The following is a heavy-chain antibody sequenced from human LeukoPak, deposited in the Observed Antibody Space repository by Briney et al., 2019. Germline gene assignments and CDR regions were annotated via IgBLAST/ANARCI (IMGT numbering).Heavy chain of an antibody. Sequence: SETLSLTCTVSGGSISSYYWSWIRQPPGKGLEWIGYIYYSGSTNYNPSLKSRVTISVDTSKNQFSLKLSSVTAADTAVYNCASGELDPYYFDYWGQGTLVTVSS. CDR1: GGSISSYY. V-gene: IGHV4-59*01. D-gene: IGHD1-26*01. J-gene: IGHJ4*02. CDR3: ASGELDPYYFDY. CDR2: IYYSGST.